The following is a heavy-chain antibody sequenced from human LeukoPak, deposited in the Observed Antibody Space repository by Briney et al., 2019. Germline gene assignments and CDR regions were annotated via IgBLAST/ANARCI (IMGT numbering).Heavy chain of an antibody. CDR2: ISGSADST. J-gene: IGHJ4*02. Sequence: PGGSLRLSCAASGFTFSSYAMSWVRQAPGKGLEWASAISGSADSTYYADSVKGRFTISRDNSKNTLYLQMNSLRAEDTAVYSCAKDQNRDSSGWIFDYWGQGTLVTVSS. CDR3: AKDQNRDSSGWIFDY. V-gene: IGHV3-23*01. D-gene: IGHD6-19*01. CDR1: GFTFSSYA.